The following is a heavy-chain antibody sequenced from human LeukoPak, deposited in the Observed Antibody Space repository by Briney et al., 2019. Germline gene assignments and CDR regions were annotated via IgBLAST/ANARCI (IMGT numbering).Heavy chain of an antibody. CDR1: GYTFTGYY. V-gene: IGHV1-2*02. CDR2: INPNSGGT. D-gene: IGHD3-22*01. Sequence: ASVKVSCKASGYTFTGYYMHWVRQAPGQGLEWMGWINPNSGGTNYAQKFQNRVTMTRDTSISTAYMELSRLRSDDTAVYYCARLGYYYDSSGNPQRQFDYWGQGTLVTVSS. CDR3: ARLGYYYDSSGNPQRQFDY. J-gene: IGHJ4*02.